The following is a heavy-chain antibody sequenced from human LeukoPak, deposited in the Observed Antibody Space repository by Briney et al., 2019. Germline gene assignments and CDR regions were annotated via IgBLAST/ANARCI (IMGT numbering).Heavy chain of an antibody. Sequence: HGASVKVSCKASGYTFTSYDINWVRQATGQGLEWMGWMNPNSGNTGYAQKFQGRVTVTRNTSMSTAYMELSSLRSEDTAVYYCARSDCSSTSCYYYWGQGTLVTVSS. V-gene: IGHV1-8*03. D-gene: IGHD2-2*01. CDR2: MNPNSGNT. CDR3: ARSDCSSTSCYYY. CDR1: GYTFTSYD. J-gene: IGHJ4*02.